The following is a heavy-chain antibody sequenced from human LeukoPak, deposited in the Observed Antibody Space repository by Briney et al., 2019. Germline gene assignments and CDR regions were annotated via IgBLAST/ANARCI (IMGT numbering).Heavy chain of an antibody. CDR2: INPNSGGT. CDR3: ARARVINNWFDP. J-gene: IGHJ5*02. Sequence: ASVKVSCKASGYTFTGYYMHWVRQAPGQGLEWMGWINPNSGGTNYAQKFQGRVTMTRDTSISTAYMELSRLRSDDTAVYYCARARVINNWFDPWGQGTLVTVSS. CDR1: GYTFTGYY. D-gene: IGHD3-10*01. V-gene: IGHV1-2*02.